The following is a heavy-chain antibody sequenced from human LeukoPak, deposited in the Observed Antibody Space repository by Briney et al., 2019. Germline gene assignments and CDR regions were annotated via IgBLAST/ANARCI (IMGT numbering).Heavy chain of an antibody. V-gene: IGHV3-23*01. CDR1: GFTIGGFA. D-gene: IGHD3-10*01. CDR3: ARGFNNFGSGSQIPFDC. CDR2: IGSDYKT. J-gene: IGHJ4*02. Sequence: GGSLRLSCAASGFTIGGFAMTWVRQAPGKGLEWVSSIGSDYKTHYSESVKGRFAISRDNAKNTLYLQMNSLRDEDTAVYYCARGFNNFGSGSQIPFDCWGQGILVTVSS.